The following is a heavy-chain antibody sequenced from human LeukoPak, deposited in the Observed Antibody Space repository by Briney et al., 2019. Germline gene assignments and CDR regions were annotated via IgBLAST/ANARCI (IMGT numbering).Heavy chain of an antibody. Sequence: ASVKVSCKXSGGTFSSYAISWVRQAPGQGLEWMGRIIPIFGTANYAQKFQGRVTITTDESTSTAYMELSSLRSEDTAVYYCARGTMIVVPSAFDIWGQGTMVTVSS. D-gene: IGHD3-22*01. CDR1: GGTFSSYA. V-gene: IGHV1-69*05. CDR3: ARGTMIVVPSAFDI. J-gene: IGHJ3*02. CDR2: IIPIFGTA.